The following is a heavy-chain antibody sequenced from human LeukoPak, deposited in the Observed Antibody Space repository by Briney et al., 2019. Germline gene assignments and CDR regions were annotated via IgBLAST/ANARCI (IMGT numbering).Heavy chain of an antibody. CDR1: GYTFTSYG. V-gene: IGHV1-18*01. J-gene: IGHJ4*02. Sequence: ASVKLSCKASGYTFTSYGISSVRQAPGQGLEWRGWISAYNGNTNYAQKLQGRVTMTTDTSTSTAYMELSSLRSEDTAVYYCARGDYYGSGSPDYWGQGTLVTVSS. CDR3: ARGDYYGSGSPDY. CDR2: ISAYNGNT. D-gene: IGHD3-10*01.